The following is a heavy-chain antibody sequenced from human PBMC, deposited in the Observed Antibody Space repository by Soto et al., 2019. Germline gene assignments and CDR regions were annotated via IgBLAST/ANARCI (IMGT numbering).Heavy chain of an antibody. D-gene: IGHD6-19*01. CDR1: GGSFSGYY. Sequence: SETLSLTCAVYGGSFSGYYWSWIRQPPGKGLEWIGEINHSGSTNYNPSLKSRVTISVDTSKNQFSLKLSSVTAADTAVYYCARGQSSGWYRNAFDIWGQGTMVTVSS. V-gene: IGHV4-34*01. J-gene: IGHJ3*02. CDR2: INHSGST. CDR3: ARGQSSGWYRNAFDI.